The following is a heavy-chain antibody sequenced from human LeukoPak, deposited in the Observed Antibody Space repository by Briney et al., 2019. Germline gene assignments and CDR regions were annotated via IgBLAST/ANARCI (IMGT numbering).Heavy chain of an antibody. D-gene: IGHD5-18*01. J-gene: IGHJ5*02. CDR3: ARGGYSYGKGPNWFDP. V-gene: IGHV1-46*01. Sequence: ASVKVSCKASGYTFTSYYMHWVRQAPGQGLEWKGIINPSGGSTSYAQKFQGRVTMTRDTSTRTVYMELSSLRSENTAVYYCARGGYSYGKGPNWFDPWGQGTLVTVSS. CDR1: GYTFTSYY. CDR2: INPSGGST.